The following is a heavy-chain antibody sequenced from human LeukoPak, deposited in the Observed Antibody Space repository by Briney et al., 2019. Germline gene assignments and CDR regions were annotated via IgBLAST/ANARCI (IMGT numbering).Heavy chain of an antibody. Sequence: SVKVSCKASGGTFSSYAISWVRQAPGQGLEWMGGIIPIFGPANYAQKFQGRVTITTDESTSTAYMELSSLRSEDTAVYYRARRRPGYDFWSGSHAFDIWGQGTMVTVSS. CDR1: GGTFSSYA. CDR2: IIPIFGPA. J-gene: IGHJ3*02. D-gene: IGHD3-3*01. V-gene: IGHV1-69*05. CDR3: ARRRPGYDFWSGSHAFDI.